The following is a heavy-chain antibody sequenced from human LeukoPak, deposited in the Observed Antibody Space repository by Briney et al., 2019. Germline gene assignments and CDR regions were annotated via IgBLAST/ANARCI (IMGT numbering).Heavy chain of an antibody. J-gene: IGHJ4*02. D-gene: IGHD2-2*01. V-gene: IGHV3-21*04. CDR2: ISSSSSYI. CDR1: GFTFSSHS. CDR3: AKEMDLSRYCSSTSCHPFDF. Sequence: GGSLRLSCAASGFTFSSHSMNWVRQAPGKGLEWVSSISSSSSYIYYADSLKGRFTISRDNAKNSLYLQMGSLSTEDTAFYYCAKEMDLSRYCSSTSCHPFDFWGQGTLVTVSS.